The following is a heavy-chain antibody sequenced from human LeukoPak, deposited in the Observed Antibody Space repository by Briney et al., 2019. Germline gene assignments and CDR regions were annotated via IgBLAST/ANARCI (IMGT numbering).Heavy chain of an antibody. J-gene: IGHJ6*02. CDR2: ISAYNGDT. CDR3: ASSYDFWSGYYTRYYYYGMDV. V-gene: IGHV1-18*01. CDR1: GYAFTSYG. D-gene: IGHD3-3*01. Sequence: GASVKVSCKASGYAFTSYGISWVRQAPGQGLEWMGWISAYNGDTNYAQKLQGRVTMTTDTSTSTAYMELSSLRSEDTAVYYCASSYDFWSGYYTRYYYYGMDVWGQGTTVTVSS.